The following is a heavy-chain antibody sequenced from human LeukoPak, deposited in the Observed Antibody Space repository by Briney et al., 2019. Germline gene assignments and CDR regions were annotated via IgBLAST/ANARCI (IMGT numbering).Heavy chain of an antibody. V-gene: IGHV3-30*02. CDR2: IRYDGSNK. CDR3: AKDAGYYYDSSGDEPFDY. Sequence: GGSLRLSCAASGFTFLSYGMHWVRQAPGKGLEWVAFIRYDGSNKYYADSVKGRFTISRDNSKNTLYLQMNSLRAEDTAVYYCAKDAGYYYDSSGDEPFDYWGQGTLVTVSS. D-gene: IGHD3-22*01. CDR1: GFTFLSYG. J-gene: IGHJ4*02.